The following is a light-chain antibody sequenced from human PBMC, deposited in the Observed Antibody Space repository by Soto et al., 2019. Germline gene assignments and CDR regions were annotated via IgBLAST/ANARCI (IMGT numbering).Light chain of an antibody. Sequence: EIVMTQSPGTLSVSPGERATLSCRASQSVSANLAWYQQKPGQAPRLLIYGVSTRATGIPARFSGSESGTEFTLTISSLQSEDFAVYYCQQYNDWPFTFGPGTKVDIK. CDR1: QSVSAN. J-gene: IGKJ3*01. CDR3: QQYNDWPFT. CDR2: GVS. V-gene: IGKV3-15*01.